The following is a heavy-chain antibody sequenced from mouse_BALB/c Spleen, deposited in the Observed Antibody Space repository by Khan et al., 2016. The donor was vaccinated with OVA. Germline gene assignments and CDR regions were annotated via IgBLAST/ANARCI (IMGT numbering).Heavy chain of an antibody. CDR3: ADPSYDPRFFEV. V-gene: IGHV14-3*02. Sequence: VQLKESGAELVKPGASVRLSCTASGFNIKDTYIHWVKQRPEQGLEWIGRIAPANGNTKYDPKFQDKATITSDTSSNTAYLQLSSLTSEDTAVYDCADPSYDPRFFEVWGAGTTVTVSS. J-gene: IGHJ1*01. CDR1: GFNIKDTY. D-gene: IGHD2-3*01. CDR2: IAPANGNT.